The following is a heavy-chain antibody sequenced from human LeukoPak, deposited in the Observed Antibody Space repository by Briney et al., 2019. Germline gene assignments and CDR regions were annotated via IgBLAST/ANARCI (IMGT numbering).Heavy chain of an antibody. J-gene: IGHJ4*02. D-gene: IGHD1-26*01. Sequence: SETLSLTCAVSGYSISSDYYWGWIRQPPGKRLEWIGSIYHSGSTYYNPSLKSRVSISVDTSKNHFSLKLSSVTAADTAVYYCARGCGIVGATVHPSDYWGQGTLVTVSS. V-gene: IGHV4-38-2*01. CDR3: ARGCGIVGATVHPSDY. CDR1: GYSISSDYY. CDR2: IYHSGST.